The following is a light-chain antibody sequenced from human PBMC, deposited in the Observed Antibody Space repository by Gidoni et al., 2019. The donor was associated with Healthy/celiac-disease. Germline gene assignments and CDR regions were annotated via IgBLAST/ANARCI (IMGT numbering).Light chain of an antibody. Sequence: DIQMTQSPSSLSASVGDRVTITCQASQDISNYLNWYQQIPGKAPKLLIYDASNLETGVPSRFSGSGSGTDFTFTISSLQPEDNATYYCQQYDNLPFGFGPGTKVDIK. CDR3: QQYDNLPFG. J-gene: IGKJ3*01. CDR2: DAS. CDR1: QDISNY. V-gene: IGKV1-33*01.